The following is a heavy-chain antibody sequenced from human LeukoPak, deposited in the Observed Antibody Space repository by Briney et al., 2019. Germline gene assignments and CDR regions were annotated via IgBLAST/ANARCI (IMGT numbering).Heavy chain of an antibody. CDR2: IGTAGDP. J-gene: IGHJ4*02. V-gene: IGHV3-13*05. CDR1: GFTFSSAD. Sequence: GGSLRLSCAASGFTFSSADMHWVRQAIGKGLEWVSAIGTAGDPYYPGSVKGRFTISRENAKNSLYLQMNSLRAGDTAVYYCARADRSGFYPYWGQGTLVTVSS. CDR3: ARADRSGFYPY. D-gene: IGHD3-22*01.